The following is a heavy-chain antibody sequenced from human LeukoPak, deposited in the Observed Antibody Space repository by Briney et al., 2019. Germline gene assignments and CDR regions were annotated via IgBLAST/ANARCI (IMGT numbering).Heavy chain of an antibody. V-gene: IGHV5-51*01. CDR2: IYPGDADT. Sequence: GESLQISCKGSGYGFTTYCIAWVRPMPGKGLEWMGIIYPGDADTRYSPSFQGQVTISADKSISTAYLQWSSLKASDTAMYYCARRGVRWFGELSPSGRWFDPWGQGTLVTVSS. CDR3: ARRGVRWFGELSPSGRWFDP. J-gene: IGHJ5*02. CDR1: GYGFTTYC. D-gene: IGHD3-10*01.